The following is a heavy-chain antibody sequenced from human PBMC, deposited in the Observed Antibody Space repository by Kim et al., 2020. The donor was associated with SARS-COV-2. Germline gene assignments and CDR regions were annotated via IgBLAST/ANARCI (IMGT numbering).Heavy chain of an antibody. V-gene: IGHV4-39*01. CDR1: GDSITRPGDY. CDR3: SRHSRWVYNSDR. J-gene: IGHJ4*02. Sequence: SETLSLTCTVSGDSITRPGDYWGWIRQPAGKGLEWVGTVDDSGTTYYNSSLKRRLTGSADTSKNQCFLKLTAVTAADTSLYFCSRHSRWVYNSDRWGQGT. CDR2: VDDSGTT. D-gene: IGHD1-1*01.